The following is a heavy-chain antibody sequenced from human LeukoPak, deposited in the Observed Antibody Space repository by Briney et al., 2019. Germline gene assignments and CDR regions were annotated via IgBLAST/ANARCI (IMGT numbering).Heavy chain of an antibody. D-gene: IGHD2-15*01. Sequence: GESLKISCRGSGYSFPTFWIGWVRQMPGKGLEWMGIIYPDDSNARYSPSFQGQVTFSADKSINTAYLQWSSLKASDTAMYYCARLGEDLAVGVAGYWFDPWGQGTLVTVSS. CDR3: ARLGEDLAVGVAGYWFDP. V-gene: IGHV5-51*01. CDR1: GYSFPTFW. CDR2: IYPDDSNA. J-gene: IGHJ5*02.